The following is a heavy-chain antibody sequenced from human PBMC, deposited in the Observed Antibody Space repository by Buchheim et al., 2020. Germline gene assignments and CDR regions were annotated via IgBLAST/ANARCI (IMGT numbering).Heavy chain of an antibody. J-gene: IGHJ4*02. CDR1: GGVFSNHA. V-gene: IGHV1-69*06. Sequence: QVQLLQSATEVKKPGASVTVSCKASGGVFSNHAISWVRQAPGQGPEWMGGITPLFGTAKYAQKFQGRVTITADRVTNTVYLEMRRLSPDDTAMYYCARDHSDQQSLLGYWGQGTL. D-gene: IGHD1/OR15-1a*01. CDR2: ITPLFGTA. CDR3: ARDHSDQQSLLGY.